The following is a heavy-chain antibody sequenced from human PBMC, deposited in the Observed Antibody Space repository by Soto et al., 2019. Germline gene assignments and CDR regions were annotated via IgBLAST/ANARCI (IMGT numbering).Heavy chain of an antibody. J-gene: IGHJ5*02. V-gene: IGHV4-59*01. CDR2: IYYSGST. Sequence: PSETLSLTCTVSGGSISSYYWSLIRQPPGKGLEWIGYIYYSGSTNYNPSLKSRVTISVDTSKNQFSLKLSSVTAADTAVYYCAGGRVDWFDPWGQGTLVTVSS. D-gene: IGHD2-15*01. CDR1: GGSISSYY. CDR3: AGGRVDWFDP.